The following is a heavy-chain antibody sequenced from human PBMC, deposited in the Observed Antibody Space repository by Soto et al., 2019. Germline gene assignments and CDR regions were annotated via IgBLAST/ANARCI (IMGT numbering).Heavy chain of an antibody. D-gene: IGHD3-22*01. V-gene: IGHV1-69*13. CDR1: GGTFSSYA. CDR2: IIPIFGTA. CDR3: ARDSLVGPSGYSVYWFDP. J-gene: IGHJ5*02. Sequence: GASVKVSCKASGGTFSSYAISWVRQAPGQGLEWMGGIIPIFGTANYAQKFQGRVTITADESTRAAYMEVSSLRSDDTAVYYCARDSLVGPSGYSVYWFDPWGQGTLVTVSS.